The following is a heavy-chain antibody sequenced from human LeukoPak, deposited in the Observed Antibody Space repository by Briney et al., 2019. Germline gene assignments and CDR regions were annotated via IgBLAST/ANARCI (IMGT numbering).Heavy chain of an antibody. CDR1: GFTFSSYG. CDR3: ATNIVGATKLDAFDI. V-gene: IGHV3-30*02. D-gene: IGHD1-26*01. J-gene: IGHJ3*02. CDR2: IRYDGSNK. Sequence: GGSLRLSCAASGFTFSSYGMHWVRQAPGKGLEWVAFIRYDGSNKYYADSVKGRFTISRDNSENTLYLQMNSLRAGDTAVYYCATNIVGATKLDAFDIWGQGTMVTVSS.